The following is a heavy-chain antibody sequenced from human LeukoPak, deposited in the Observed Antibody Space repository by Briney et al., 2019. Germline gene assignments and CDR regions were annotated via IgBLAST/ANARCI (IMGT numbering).Heavy chain of an antibody. CDR1: GYSFTNYA. D-gene: IGHD3-22*01. CDR2: ISAYNGNT. Sequence: ASVKVSCKASGYSFTNYAINWVRQAPGQGLEWMGWISAYNGNTNYVQKLQGRVTMTTDTSTSTAYMELRSLRSDDTAVYYCARGDSSGYYAPDYWGRGTLVTVSS. CDR3: ARGDSSGYYAPDY. V-gene: IGHV1-18*01. J-gene: IGHJ4*02.